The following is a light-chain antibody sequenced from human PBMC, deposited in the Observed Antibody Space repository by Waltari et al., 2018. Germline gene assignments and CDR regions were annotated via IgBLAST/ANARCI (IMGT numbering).Light chain of an antibody. V-gene: IGLV3-1*01. Sequence: SYELTQPPSVSVSPGQTARIPCSRDQSLDKYACWYQQKPGQSPVLVIYQDSKRPSGIPERFSGSNSANTATLTISGTQAMDEADYYCQAWDSSSVVFGGGTKLTVL. J-gene: IGLJ2*01. CDR1: QSLDKY. CDR3: QAWDSSSVV. CDR2: QDS.